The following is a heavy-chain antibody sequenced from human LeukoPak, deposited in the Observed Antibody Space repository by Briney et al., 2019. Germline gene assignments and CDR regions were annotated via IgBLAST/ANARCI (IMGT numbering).Heavy chain of an antibody. CDR3: ARVIVVPAAIRRFDY. CDR1: GYTFTSYG. D-gene: IGHD2-2*02. J-gene: IGHJ4*02. CDR2: ISAYNGNT. Sequence: ASVKVSCKASGYTFTSYGISWVRQAPGQGLEWMGWISAYNGNTNYAQKRQGRVSMTTDTYKSTAYMELRSLRSDDTAVYYCARVIVVPAAIRRFDYWGQGTLVTVSS. V-gene: IGHV1-18*01.